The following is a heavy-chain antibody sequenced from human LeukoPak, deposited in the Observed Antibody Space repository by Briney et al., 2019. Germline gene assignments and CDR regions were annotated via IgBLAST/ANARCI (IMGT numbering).Heavy chain of an antibody. V-gene: IGHV4-30-4*01. D-gene: IGHD6-13*01. CDR3: ASTEAASYYYGMDV. J-gene: IGHJ6*04. Sequence: SETLSLTYTVSGGSISSGDYYWSWIRQPPGKGLEWIGYIYYSGSTYYNPSLESRVTISVDTSKNQFSLRLSSVTAADTAVYYCASTEAASYYYGMDVWGKGTTVTVSS. CDR1: GGSISSGDYY. CDR2: IYYSGST.